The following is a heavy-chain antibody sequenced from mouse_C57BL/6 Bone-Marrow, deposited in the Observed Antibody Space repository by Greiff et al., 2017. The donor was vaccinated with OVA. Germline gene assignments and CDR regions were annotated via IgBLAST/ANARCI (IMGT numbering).Heavy chain of an antibody. D-gene: IGHD2-5*01. CDR3: TRGYSNYYAMDY. Sequence: VQLQQSGAELVRPGASVTLSCKASGYTFTDYEMPWVKQTPVHGLEWIGAIDPETGGTAYNQKFKGKAILTADKSSSTAYMERRRLTSEDSAVYYCTRGYSNYYAMDYWGQGTAVTVSS. J-gene: IGHJ4*01. V-gene: IGHV1-15*01. CDR2: IDPETGGT. CDR1: GYTFTDYE.